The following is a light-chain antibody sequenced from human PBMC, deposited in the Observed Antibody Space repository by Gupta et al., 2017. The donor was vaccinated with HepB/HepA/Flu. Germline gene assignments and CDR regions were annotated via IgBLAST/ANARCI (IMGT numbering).Light chain of an antibody. J-gene: IGKJ4*01. CDR2: AAS. V-gene: IGKV1-39*01. Sequence: DIQMTQSPSSLSASVGDRVTITRRASQNISNYLNWYQQKPGKAPELLIYAASGLKSGVPSRFSGSGSGTDFTLTVSKLQPEDFATYYCQQSDSTPFTFGGGTKVDIK. CDR3: QQSDSTPFT. CDR1: QNISNY.